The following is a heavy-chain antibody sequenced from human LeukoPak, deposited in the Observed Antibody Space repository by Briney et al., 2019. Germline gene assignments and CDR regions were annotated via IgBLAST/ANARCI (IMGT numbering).Heavy chain of an antibody. V-gene: IGHV4-61*02. Sequence: SETLSLTCTVSGGSVTSGNYYWNWIRQPAGKGLEWIGRIYTNGGASYSPSLKSRVTISIDASKNQFSLKLSSVTAADTAVYCCAREPPGYWGQGILVTVSS. CDR2: IYTNGGA. CDR1: GGSVTSGNYY. J-gene: IGHJ4*02. CDR3: AREPPGY.